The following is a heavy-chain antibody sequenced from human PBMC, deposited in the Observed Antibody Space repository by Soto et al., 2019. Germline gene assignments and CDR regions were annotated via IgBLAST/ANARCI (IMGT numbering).Heavy chain of an antibody. CDR3: ARSTIAPRLFMYPFDY. V-gene: IGHV4-39*01. CDR2: IYNSGDT. J-gene: IGHJ4*02. CDR1: GGSISSTNFY. D-gene: IGHD6-6*01. Sequence: SETLSLTCTVSGGSISSTNFYWGWIRQPPGKGLECIGSIYNSGDTYYNPSLKSRVTISVDTSKNQFSLKLTSVTAADTAVYYCARSTIAPRLFMYPFDYWGQGALVTVSS.